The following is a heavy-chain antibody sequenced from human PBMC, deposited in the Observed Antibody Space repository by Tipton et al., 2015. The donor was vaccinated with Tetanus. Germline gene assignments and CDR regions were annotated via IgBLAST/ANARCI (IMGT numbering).Heavy chain of an antibody. Sequence: TLSLTCAVSGGSSSSFYWSWIRQSPGGGLEWVGEINQRGTTYNPSLKRRATISVDSSATQLSLNVTSVTAADTAVYYCARLHLTMMAANYWYFDLWGRGTLVAVSS. CDR3: ARLHLTMMAANYWYFDL. V-gene: IGHV4-34*01. CDR1: GGSSSSFY. D-gene: IGHD3-22*01. CDR2: INQRGTT. J-gene: IGHJ2*01.